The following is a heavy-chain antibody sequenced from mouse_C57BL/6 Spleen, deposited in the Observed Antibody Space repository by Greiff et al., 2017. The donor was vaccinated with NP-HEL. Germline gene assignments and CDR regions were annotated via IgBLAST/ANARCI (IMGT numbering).Heavy chain of an antibody. CDR1: GYTFTSYW. CDR2: IYPGNSDT. J-gene: IGHJ4*01. D-gene: IGHD2-2*01. CDR3: TRGSTMVTTGDYYAMDY. V-gene: IGHV1-5*01. Sequence: EVKLVESGTVLARPGASVKMSCKTSGYTFTSYWMHWVKQRPGQGLEWIGAIYPGNSDTSYNQKFKGKAKLTAVTSASTAYMELSSLTNEDSAVYYCTRGSTMVTTGDYYAMDYWGQGTSVTVSS.